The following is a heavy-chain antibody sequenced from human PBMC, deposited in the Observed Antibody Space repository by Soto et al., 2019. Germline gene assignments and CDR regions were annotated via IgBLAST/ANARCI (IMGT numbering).Heavy chain of an antibody. D-gene: IGHD6-19*01. CDR2: IYYSGST. J-gene: IGHJ3*02. CDR3: AMPDDPVAGTWNAFDI. CDR1: GGSISSSSYY. Sequence: KPSETLSLTCTVSGGSISSSSYYWGWIRQPPGKGLEWIGSIYYSGSTYYNPSLKSRVTISVDTSKNQFSLKLSSVTAADTAVYYCAMPDDPVAGTWNAFDIWGQGTMVTVSS. V-gene: IGHV4-39*01.